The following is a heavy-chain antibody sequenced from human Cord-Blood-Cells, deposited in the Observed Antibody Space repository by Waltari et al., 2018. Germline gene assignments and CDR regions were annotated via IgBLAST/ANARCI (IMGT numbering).Heavy chain of an antibody. Sequence: QVQLVQSGAEVKKPGSSVKVSCKASGGTFSSYAISWVRQAPGQGLAWMGGIIPILGIANYAQKFQGRVTITADESTSTAYMELSSLRSEDTAVYYCARSTDYYDSSGYYYYYYMDVWGKGTTVTVSS. CDR3: ARSTDYYDSSGYYYYYYMDV. D-gene: IGHD3-22*01. CDR2: IIPILGIA. CDR1: GGTFSSYA. J-gene: IGHJ6*03. V-gene: IGHV1-69*04.